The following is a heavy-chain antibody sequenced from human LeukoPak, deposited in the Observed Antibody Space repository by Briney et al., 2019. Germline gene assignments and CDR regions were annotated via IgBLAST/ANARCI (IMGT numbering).Heavy chain of an antibody. D-gene: IGHD2-15*01. CDR1: GAPITRYY. J-gene: IGHJ6*02. Sequence: SETLSLTCTVSGAPITRYYWSWIRQPPGKGLEWIGYIYFTGSAKYNPSLQSRVSISVDTSKNQLFLRLSAVAAADTAVYYCGRPAELLSFAMDVWGQGTTVTVSS. CDR3: GRPAELLSFAMDV. V-gene: IGHV4-59*08. CDR2: IYFTGSA.